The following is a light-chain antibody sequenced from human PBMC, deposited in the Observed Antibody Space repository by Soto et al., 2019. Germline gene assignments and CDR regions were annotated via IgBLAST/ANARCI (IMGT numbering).Light chain of an antibody. CDR2: DVS. V-gene: IGLV2-11*01. Sequence: QSVLTQPRSVSGSPGQSVTISCTGTSSDVGGYNYVSWYQQHPGKAPKLILYDVSKRPSGVPDRFSGSKSGNTASLTISGLQAEDEADYYCCSYAGSDTHVFGTGTKLTVL. CDR1: SSDVGGYNY. J-gene: IGLJ1*01. CDR3: CSYAGSDTHV.